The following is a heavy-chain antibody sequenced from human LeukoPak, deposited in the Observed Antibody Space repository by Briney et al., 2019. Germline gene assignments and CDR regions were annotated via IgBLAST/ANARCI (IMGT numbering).Heavy chain of an antibody. CDR2: ISSSSTNI. CDR1: GFTFSIYT. Sequence: GGSLRLSCVASGFTFSIYTMNWVRQAPGKGLEWLSSISSSSTNIYNADSVRGRFTISRDNAKNSLYLQMNSLRAEDTAVYYCARVAGYCDSTSNCSSDSWGQGTLVTVSS. D-gene: IGHD2-2*01. CDR3: ARVAGYCDSTSNCSSDS. V-gene: IGHV3-21*01. J-gene: IGHJ4*02.